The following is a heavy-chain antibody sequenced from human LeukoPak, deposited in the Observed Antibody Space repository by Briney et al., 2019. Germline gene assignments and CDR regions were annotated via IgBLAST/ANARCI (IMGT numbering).Heavy chain of an antibody. Sequence: ASVKVSCKASGYTFIAYHMHWVRQAPGQGLEWMGRIHLSSGATNYAQRFQGRVTLTRDTSINIAYMELSRLTSDDTAVYYCARDLPFEDWGQGTLVTVSS. J-gene: IGHJ4*02. V-gene: IGHV1-2*06. CDR1: GYTFIAYH. CDR2: IHLSSGAT. CDR3: ARDLPFED. D-gene: IGHD2/OR15-2a*01.